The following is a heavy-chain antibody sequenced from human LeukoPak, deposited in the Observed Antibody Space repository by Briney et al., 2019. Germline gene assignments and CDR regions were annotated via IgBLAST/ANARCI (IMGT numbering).Heavy chain of an antibody. Sequence: PGGSLRLSCAASGFTSSTYNMNWVRQAPGKGLEWVSYINTDSSSIYYADSVKGRFTISRDNAKDSLYLHMNSLRDEDTAVYCCAIDAWELPLDAFDIWGQGTMVTVSS. CDR3: AIDAWELPLDAFDI. D-gene: IGHD1-26*01. CDR1: GFTSSTYN. CDR2: INTDSSSI. V-gene: IGHV3-48*02. J-gene: IGHJ3*02.